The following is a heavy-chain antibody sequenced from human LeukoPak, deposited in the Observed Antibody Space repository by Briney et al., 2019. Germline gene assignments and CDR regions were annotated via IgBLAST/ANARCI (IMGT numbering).Heavy chain of an antibody. V-gene: IGHV3-21*01. Sequence: PGGSLRLSRAASGFTFSSYSMNWVRQAPGKGLEWVSSISSSSSYIYYADSVKGRFTISRDNAKNSLYLQMNSLRTEDTAVYYCVRDSTGWKPLDYWGQGILVTVSS. D-gene: IGHD2-8*02. CDR3: VRDSTGWKPLDY. CDR1: GFTFSSYS. CDR2: ISSSSSYI. J-gene: IGHJ4*02.